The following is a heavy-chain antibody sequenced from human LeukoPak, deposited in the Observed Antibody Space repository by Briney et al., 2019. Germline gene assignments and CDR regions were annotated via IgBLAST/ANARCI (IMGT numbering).Heavy chain of an antibody. J-gene: IGHJ4*02. Sequence: GGSLRLSCAASGFTFDEYGMNWVRQVPGKGLECVSGINWNGGNAGYADSVKGRFTISRDNAKNSLYLQMDRLTAEDTALYYCARRFLYSSSWFFDLWGQGTLVTVPS. CDR3: ARRFLYSSSWFFDL. V-gene: IGHV3-20*04. CDR2: INWNGGNA. CDR1: GFTFDEYG. D-gene: IGHD6-13*01.